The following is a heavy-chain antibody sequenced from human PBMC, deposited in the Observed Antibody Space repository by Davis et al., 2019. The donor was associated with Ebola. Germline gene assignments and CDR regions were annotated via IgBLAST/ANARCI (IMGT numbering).Heavy chain of an antibody. J-gene: IGHJ1*01. D-gene: IGHD6-13*01. CDR1: GYTFTSYG. CDR2: ISAYNGNT. CDR3: ARSGQQLVGYFQH. V-gene: IGHV1-18*01. Sequence: GESLKVSCKASGYTFTSYGISWVRQAPGQGLEWMGWISAYNGNTNYAQKLQGRVTMTTDTSTSTAYMELSSLRSEDTAVYYCARSGQQLVGYFQHWGQGTLVTVSS.